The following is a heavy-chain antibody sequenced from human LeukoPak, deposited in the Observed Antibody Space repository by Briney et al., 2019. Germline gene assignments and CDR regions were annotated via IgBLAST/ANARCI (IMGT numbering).Heavy chain of an antibody. CDR2: IYLSGST. V-gene: IGHV4-4*02. CDR1: GGSISSSNW. CDR3: ARARGDSPRIYYYMDV. Sequence: SETLSLTCAVSGGSISSSNWWSWVRQPPGKGLEWIGEIYLSGSTNYNPSLKSRVTISVDKSKNQFSLKLSSVTAAGTAVYYCARARGDSPRIYYYMDVWGKGTTVTVSS. D-gene: IGHD3-16*01. J-gene: IGHJ6*03.